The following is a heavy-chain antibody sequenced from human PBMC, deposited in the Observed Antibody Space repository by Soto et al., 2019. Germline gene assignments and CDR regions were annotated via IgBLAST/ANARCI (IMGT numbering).Heavy chain of an antibody. CDR1: GYSISSSHYY. Sequence: PSETLSLTCTLSGYSISSSHYYWGWIRQHPGKGLEWIGSIYYSGSTYYSPSLKSRVAIFVDTSSNQFSLKLSSLTAADTAVYYCARRIATAASWFDPWGQRTLVTVSS. CDR2: IYYSGST. D-gene: IGHD6-25*01. V-gene: IGHV4-39*01. CDR3: ARRIATAASWFDP. J-gene: IGHJ5*02.